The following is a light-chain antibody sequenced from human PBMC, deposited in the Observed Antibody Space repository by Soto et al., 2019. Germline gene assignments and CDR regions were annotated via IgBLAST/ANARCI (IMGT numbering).Light chain of an antibody. Sequence: QSALTQPASVSGSPGQSITISCTGTSSYVGAYNYVSWYQQHPGKAPKLMIYEVSNRPSGVSNRFSGSKSGTTASLTTSGLQAEDEADYYCSSLTSSITVVFGGGTKLTVL. CDR1: SSYVGAYNY. J-gene: IGLJ2*01. V-gene: IGLV2-14*01. CDR3: SSLTSSITVV. CDR2: EVS.